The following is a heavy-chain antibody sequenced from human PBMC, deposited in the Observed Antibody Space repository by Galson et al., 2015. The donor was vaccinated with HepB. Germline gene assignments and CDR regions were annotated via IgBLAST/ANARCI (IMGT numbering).Heavy chain of an antibody. D-gene: IGHD2-15*01. CDR3: ARGYCLSGGSCYLDY. V-gene: IGHV3-13*04. CDR1: GFTFSSYD. CDR2: IGTAGDT. J-gene: IGHJ4*02. Sequence: SLRLSCAASGFTFSSYDMHWVRQATGKGLEWVSAIGTAGDTYYPGSVKGRFTISRENAKNSLYLQMNSLRAGDTAVYYCARGYCLSGGSCYLDYWGQGTLVTVSS.